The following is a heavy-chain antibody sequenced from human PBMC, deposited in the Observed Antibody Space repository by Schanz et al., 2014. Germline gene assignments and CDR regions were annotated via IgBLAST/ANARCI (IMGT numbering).Heavy chain of an antibody. CDR3: AKGRFGELSAFDI. D-gene: IGHD3-10*01. J-gene: IGHJ3*02. CDR1: GITFSSHS. V-gene: IGHV3-23*04. Sequence: EVHLVESGGGLVQPGGSLRLSCAASGITFSSHSFNWVRQAPGKGLLWVSSISGTGGDDTYYADSVKGRFTISRDNSKNTLFLQMNSLRAEDTAVYYCAKGRFGELSAFDIWGQGTMVTVSS. CDR2: ISGTGGDDT.